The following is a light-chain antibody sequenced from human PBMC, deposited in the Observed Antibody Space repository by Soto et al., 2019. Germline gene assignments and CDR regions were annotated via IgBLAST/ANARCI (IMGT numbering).Light chain of an antibody. CDR2: DVS. Sequence: QSALTQPASVSGSPGQSITISCTGTSSDVGAYNYVSWYQQYPGKAPKVIIYDVSNRPSGVSNRFSGSKSGNTASLTISVLQAEDEADYYCCSYTTSSTVVFGGGTKLTVL. CDR3: CSYTTSSTVV. V-gene: IGLV2-14*01. J-gene: IGLJ2*01. CDR1: SSDVGAYNY.